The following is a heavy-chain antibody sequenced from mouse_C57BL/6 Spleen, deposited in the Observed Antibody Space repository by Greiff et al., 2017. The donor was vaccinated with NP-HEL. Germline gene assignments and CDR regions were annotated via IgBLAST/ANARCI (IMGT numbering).Heavy chain of an antibody. CDR1: GYTFTSYW. D-gene: IGHD1-1*01. Sequence: QVQLQQPGAELVMPGASVKLSCKASGYTFTSYWMHWVKQRPGQGLEWIGEIDPSDSYTNYNQKFKGKSTLTVDKSSSTAYMQLSSLTSEDSAVYYCARPDYYGSTPAYWGQGTLGTVSA. CDR3: ARPDYYGSTPAY. V-gene: IGHV1-69*01. CDR2: IDPSDSYT. J-gene: IGHJ3*01.